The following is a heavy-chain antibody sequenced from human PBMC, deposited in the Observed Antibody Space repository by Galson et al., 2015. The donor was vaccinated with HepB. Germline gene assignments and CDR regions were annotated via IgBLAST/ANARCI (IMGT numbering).Heavy chain of an antibody. D-gene: IGHD4-11*01. CDR2: IRGKAFGGST. CDR1: GFTFGDYA. CDR3: TRVLHSTVTMDY. J-gene: IGHJ4*02. V-gene: IGHV3-49*03. Sequence: SLRLCCAASGFTFGDYAMSWIRQAPGKGLEWVSFIRGKAFGGSTEYAASVKGKFTISRDDSNSIVYLQMNSLKTEDTAVYYCTRVLHSTVTMDYWGQGTLVTVPS.